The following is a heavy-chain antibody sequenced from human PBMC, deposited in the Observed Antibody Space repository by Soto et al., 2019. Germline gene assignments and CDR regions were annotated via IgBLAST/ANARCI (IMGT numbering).Heavy chain of an antibody. CDR3: ATGGYCSGGSCYSNWFDP. J-gene: IGHJ5*02. CDR1: GCTLTELS. V-gene: IGHV1-24*01. CDR2: FDPEDGET. D-gene: IGHD2-15*01. Sequence: ASVKVSCKVSGCTLTELSMHWVRQAPGKGLEWMGGFDPEDGETIYAQKFQGRVTMTEDTSTDTAYMELSSLRSEDTAVYYCATGGYCSGGSCYSNWFDPWGQGTLVTVSS.